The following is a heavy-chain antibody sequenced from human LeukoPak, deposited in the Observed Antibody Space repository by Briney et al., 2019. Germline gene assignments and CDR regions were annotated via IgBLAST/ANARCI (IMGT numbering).Heavy chain of an antibody. CDR2: IYYSGST. CDR1: GGSISSSSYY. V-gene: IGHV4-39*01. D-gene: IGHD1-26*01. Sequence: PSETLSLTCTVSGGSISSSSYYWGWIRQPPGKGLEWIGSIYYSGSTYYNPSLKSRVTISVDTSKNQFSLKLSSVTAADTAVYYCARHKWELPDYWGQGTLVTASS. J-gene: IGHJ4*02. CDR3: ARHKWELPDY.